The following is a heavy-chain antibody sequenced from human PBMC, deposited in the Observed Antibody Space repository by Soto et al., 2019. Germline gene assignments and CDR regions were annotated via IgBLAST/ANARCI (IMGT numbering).Heavy chain of an antibody. CDR1: GGSFSGYY. D-gene: IGHD2-2*01. V-gene: IGHV4-34*01. CDR3: ARGVPAATPYVFYYYYYMDV. Sequence: SETLSLTCAVYGGSFSGYYWSWIRQPPGKGLEWIGEINHSGSTNYNPSLKSRVTISVDTSKNQFSLKLSSVTAADTAVYYCARGVPAATPYVFYYYYYMDVWGKGTTVTVSS. J-gene: IGHJ6*03. CDR2: INHSGST.